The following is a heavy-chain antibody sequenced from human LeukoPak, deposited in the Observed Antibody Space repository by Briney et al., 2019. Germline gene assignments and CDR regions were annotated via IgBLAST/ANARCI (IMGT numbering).Heavy chain of an antibody. Sequence: GGTLRLSCAAAGFTFSTYGMTWVRQAPGKGLEWVSAIGGSGVSTYYADSVKGRFTISRDNAKNSLYLQMNSLRAEDTAVYYCAELGITMIGGVWGKGTTVTISS. V-gene: IGHV3-23*01. J-gene: IGHJ6*04. D-gene: IGHD3-10*02. CDR1: GFTFSTYG. CDR3: AELGITMIGGV. CDR2: IGGSGVST.